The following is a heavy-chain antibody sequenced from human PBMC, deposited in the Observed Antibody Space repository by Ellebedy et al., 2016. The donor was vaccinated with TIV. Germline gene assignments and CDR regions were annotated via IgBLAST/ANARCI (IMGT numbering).Heavy chain of an antibody. J-gene: IGHJ4*02. Sequence: SETLSLTCAVYGGSFSGYYWSWVRQPPGKGLEWIGEMNQSGNTNYNPSLKSRVTISVDTSKNQFSLRLSSVTAADTAVYYCAEGRSGWYYSDFWGQGTLVTVSS. CDR2: MNQSGNT. D-gene: IGHD6-19*01. V-gene: IGHV4-34*01. CDR1: GGSFSGYY. CDR3: AEGRSGWYYSDF.